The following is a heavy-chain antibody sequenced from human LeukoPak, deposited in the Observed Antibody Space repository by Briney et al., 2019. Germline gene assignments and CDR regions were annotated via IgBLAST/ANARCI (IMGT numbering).Heavy chain of an antibody. J-gene: IGHJ4*02. V-gene: IGHV1-2*06. D-gene: IGHD2-21*02. Sequence: GASVKVSCKDSGYTFTGYYVHWVRQAPGQGLEWMGRINPNSGDTNYAQKFQGRVTMTRDTSISTAYMELSRLRSDDTAVYYCARDYCGGDCFPDYWGQGTLVTVSS. CDR2: INPNSGDT. CDR1: GYTFTGYY. CDR3: ARDYCGGDCFPDY.